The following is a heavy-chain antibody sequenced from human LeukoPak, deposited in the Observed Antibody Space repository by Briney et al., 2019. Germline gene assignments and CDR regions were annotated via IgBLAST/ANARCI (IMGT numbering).Heavy chain of an antibody. Sequence: SQTLSLTCAVSGGSISSGGYSWSWIRQPPGKGLEWIGYIYHSGSTYYNPSLKSRVTISVDRSKNQFTLKLSSVTAADTAVYYCARGGYYFDYWGQGTLVTVSS. CDR1: GGSISSGGYS. CDR3: ARGGYYFDY. J-gene: IGHJ4*02. V-gene: IGHV4-30-2*01. CDR2: IYHSGST.